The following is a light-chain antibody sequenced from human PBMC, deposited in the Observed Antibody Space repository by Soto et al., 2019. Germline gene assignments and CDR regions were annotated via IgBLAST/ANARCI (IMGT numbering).Light chain of an antibody. CDR2: EAS. Sequence: AIQVTQSPSSLSASVGDRVTISCRASQGIGNNLGWYQQKPGKAPKLLIYEASTLQTGVASRFSGSGSGTDFTLTISSLQPEDFATYYCLQDYRYPWMFGQGTKVEVK. CDR1: QGIGNN. V-gene: IGKV1-6*01. J-gene: IGKJ1*01. CDR3: LQDYRYPWM.